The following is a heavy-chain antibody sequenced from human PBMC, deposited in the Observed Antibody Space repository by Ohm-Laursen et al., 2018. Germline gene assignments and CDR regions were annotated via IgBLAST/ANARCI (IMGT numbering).Heavy chain of an antibody. Sequence: SETLSLTCTVSGGSISSGGYYWSWIRQHPGKGLEWIGYIYCSGSTYYNPSLKSRVTISVDTSKNQLSLKLSSVTAADTAVYYCARDGEDDYLDLWGRGTLVTVSS. J-gene: IGHJ2*01. D-gene: IGHD7-27*01. CDR1: GGSISSGGYY. CDR2: IYCSGST. CDR3: ARDGEDDYLDL. V-gene: IGHV4-31*03.